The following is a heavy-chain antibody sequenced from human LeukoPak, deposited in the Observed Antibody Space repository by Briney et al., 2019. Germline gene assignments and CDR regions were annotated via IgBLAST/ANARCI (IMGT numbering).Heavy chain of an antibody. CDR1: GGSISSYY. CDR3: ARVEGDGYSSGWRPYYFDY. V-gene: IGHV4-4*09. J-gene: IGHJ4*02. Sequence: PSETLSLTCTVSGGSISSYYWSWIRQPPGKGLEWIGYIYTSGSTNYNPSLKSRVTISVDTSKNQFSLKLSSVTAADTAVYYCARVEGDGYSSGWRPYYFDYWGQGTLVTVSS. CDR2: IYTSGST. D-gene: IGHD6-19*01.